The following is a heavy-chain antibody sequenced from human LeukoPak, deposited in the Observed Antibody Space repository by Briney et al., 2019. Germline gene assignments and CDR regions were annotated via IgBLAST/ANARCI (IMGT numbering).Heavy chain of an antibody. J-gene: IGHJ3*02. V-gene: IGHV3-66*01. CDR3: ANHYDYVWGSYPQDAFDI. CDR2: IYSGGST. D-gene: IGHD3-16*02. Sequence: PGGSLRLSCAASGFTVSSNYMSWVRQAPGKGLEWVSVIYSGGSTYYADSVKGRFTISRDNSKNTLYLQMNSLRAEDTAVYYCANHYDYVWGSYPQDAFDIWGQGTMVTVSS. CDR1: GFTVSSNY.